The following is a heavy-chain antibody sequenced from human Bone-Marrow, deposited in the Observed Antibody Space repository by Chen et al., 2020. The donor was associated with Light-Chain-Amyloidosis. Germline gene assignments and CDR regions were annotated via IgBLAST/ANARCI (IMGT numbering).Heavy chain of an antibody. CDR2: IYYTGST. V-gene: IGHV4-61*01. CDR1: GASVSSDYHY. D-gene: IGHD6-13*01. CDR3: VRRDVRWHIDF. J-gene: IGHJ4*02. Sequence: QVQLQESGPGLVKPSGTLSPTCTVAGASVSSDYHYWTWIRQPPGDRLEWIGYIYYTGSTKYNPSLASRIAISIDTSKNQFSLKVNSVTAADTAVYYCVRRDVRWHIDFWGQGALVTVSS.